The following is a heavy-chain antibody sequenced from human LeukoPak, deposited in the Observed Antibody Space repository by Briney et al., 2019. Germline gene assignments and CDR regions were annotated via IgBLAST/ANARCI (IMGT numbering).Heavy chain of an antibody. Sequence: GGSLRLSCAASGFTFSNYGLSWVRQAPGKGLEWASGITGSGGSTYYADSVKGRFTISRDNSKNTLYLQMNSLRAEDTAIYYCARDERLLSFLKWGQGTLVTVSS. V-gene: IGHV3-23*01. D-gene: IGHD3-3*01. CDR1: GFTFSNYG. CDR2: ITGSGGST. CDR3: ARDERLLSFLK. J-gene: IGHJ4*02.